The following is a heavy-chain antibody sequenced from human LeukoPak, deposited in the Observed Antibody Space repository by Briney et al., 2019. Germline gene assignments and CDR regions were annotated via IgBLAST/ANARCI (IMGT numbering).Heavy chain of an antibody. CDR3: AKDNSFFASSSDAFDI. J-gene: IGHJ3*02. V-gene: IGHV3-21*01. D-gene: IGHD6-6*01. CDR2: ISSSSSYI. Sequence: AGGSLRLSCAASGFTFSSYSMNWVRQAPGKGLEWVSSISSSSSYIYYADSVKGRFTISRDNAKNSLYLQMNSLRAEDTAVYYCAKDNSFFASSSDAFDIWGQGTMVTVSS. CDR1: GFTFSSYS.